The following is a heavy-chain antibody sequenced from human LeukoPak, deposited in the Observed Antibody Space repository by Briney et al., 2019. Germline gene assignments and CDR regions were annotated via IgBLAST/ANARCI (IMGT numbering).Heavy chain of an antibody. D-gene: IGHD3-22*01. Sequence: GGSLRLSCAASRFTFSSYWMHWVRQAPGKGLVWVSRINSDGSRTSYADSVKGRFTISRDNAKNTLYLQMNSLRAEDTAVYYCAREEGSGYYYVDYWGQGTLVTVSS. J-gene: IGHJ4*02. CDR1: RFTFSSYW. CDR3: AREEGSGYYYVDY. V-gene: IGHV3-74*01. CDR2: INSDGSRT.